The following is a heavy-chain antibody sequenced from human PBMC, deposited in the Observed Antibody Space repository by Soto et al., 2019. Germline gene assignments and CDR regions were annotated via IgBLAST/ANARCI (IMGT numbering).Heavy chain of an antibody. D-gene: IGHD3-22*01. V-gene: IGHV3-21*01. CDR2: ISTSSISI. J-gene: IGHJ6*02. CDR3: AREGDYYDTSGSYYYYGMDV. Sequence: GGSLRLSCVASGFTFSTYKMNWVRQAPGKGLEWVSFISTSSISIYYADSVKGRFAISRDNAKNSLYLQMNSLRAEDTAVYYCAREGDYYDTSGSYYYYGMDVWGQGTTVTVSS. CDR1: GFTFSTYK.